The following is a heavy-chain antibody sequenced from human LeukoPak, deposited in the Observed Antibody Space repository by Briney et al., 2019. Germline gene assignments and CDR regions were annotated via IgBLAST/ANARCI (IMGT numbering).Heavy chain of an antibody. CDR3: AKDLRYSNSWYGGGLDFDY. J-gene: IGHJ4*02. CDR1: GFTFSSYA. CDR2: ISGSGGST. D-gene: IGHD6-13*01. Sequence: GGSLRLSCAASGFTFSSYAMSWVRQAPGKGLEWVSAISGSGGSTYYADSVKGRFTISRDNSKNTLYLQMNSLRAEDTAVYYCAKDLRYSNSWYGGGLDFDYWGQGTLVTVSS. V-gene: IGHV3-23*01.